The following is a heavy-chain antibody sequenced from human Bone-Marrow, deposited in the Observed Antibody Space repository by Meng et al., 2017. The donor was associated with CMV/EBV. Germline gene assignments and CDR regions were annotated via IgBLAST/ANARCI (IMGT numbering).Heavy chain of an antibody. CDR1: GFTFRNYV. CDR3: VRGSNSGSYYHQLALNWFDP. CDR2: ISGSGGQT. D-gene: IGHD3-10*01. V-gene: IGHV3-23*01. Sequence: GGSLRLSCGGSGFTFRNYVMGWVRQAPGKGLEWVAGISGSGGQTYYADSVKGRFTITRDNSENTLHLQINSLKIDDTAIYYCVRGSNSGSYYHQLALNWFDPWGPGDQVTVSS. J-gene: IGHJ5*02.